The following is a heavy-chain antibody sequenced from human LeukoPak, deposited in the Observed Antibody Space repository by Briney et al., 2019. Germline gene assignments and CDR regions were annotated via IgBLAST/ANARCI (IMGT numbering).Heavy chain of an antibody. D-gene: IGHD3-9*01. J-gene: IGHJ5*02. V-gene: IGHV4-39*07. CDR2: IYYSGST. CDR3: ARGGRTILNWFDP. Sequence: SQTLSLTCTVSGGSISSSSYYWGWIRQPPGKGLEWIGSIYYSGSTYYNPSLKSRVTISVDTSKNQFSLKLSSVTAADTAVYYCARGGRTILNWFDPWGQGTLVTVSS. CDR1: GGSISSSSYY.